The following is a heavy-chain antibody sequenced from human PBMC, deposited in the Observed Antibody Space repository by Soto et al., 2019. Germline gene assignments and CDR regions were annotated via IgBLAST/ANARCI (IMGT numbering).Heavy chain of an antibody. V-gene: IGHV1-18*01. CDR1: GYVFIGYG. D-gene: IGHD3-10*01. J-gene: IGHJ4*01. Sequence: ASVKVSCKASGYVFIGYGISWVRQAPGQWLEWMGWISRHNGNTYYAQKFQGRVTMTTDASTSTAHMELRSLRSDDTAVYYCARDLEGSGSYYTDYWG. CDR2: ISRHNGNT. CDR3: ARDLEGSGSYYTDY.